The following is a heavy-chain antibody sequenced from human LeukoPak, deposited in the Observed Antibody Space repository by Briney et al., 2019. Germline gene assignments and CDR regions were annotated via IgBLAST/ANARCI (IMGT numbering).Heavy chain of an antibody. V-gene: IGHV4-4*07. J-gene: IGHJ5*02. CDR3: ARGLVYSSSWDNWFDP. CDR1: GGSISSYY. D-gene: IGHD6-13*01. Sequence: SETVSLTCTVSGGSISSYYWSWIRQPAGKGLEWIGRIYSSGSTNYNPSLQSRVTMSVDTSKNQFSLKVNSVTAADTAVYYCARGLVYSSSWDNWFDPWGQGTLVTVSS. CDR2: IYSSGST.